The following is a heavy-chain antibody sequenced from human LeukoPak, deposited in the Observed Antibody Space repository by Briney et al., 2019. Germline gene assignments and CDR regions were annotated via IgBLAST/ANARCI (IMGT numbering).Heavy chain of an antibody. V-gene: IGHV3-7*01. Sequence: GGSLRLSCAASGFTFSSYWMSWVRQAPGKGLEWVANIKQDGSEKYYVDSVKGRFTISRDNAKNSLYLQMNSLRAEDTAVYYCARERREGFASSYFDYWGQGTLVTVSS. CDR1: GFTFSSYW. CDR2: IKQDGSEK. J-gene: IGHJ4*02. CDR3: ARERREGFASSYFDY. D-gene: IGHD3-3*01.